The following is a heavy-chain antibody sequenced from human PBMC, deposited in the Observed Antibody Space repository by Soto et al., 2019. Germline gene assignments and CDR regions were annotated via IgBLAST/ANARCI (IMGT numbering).Heavy chain of an antibody. CDR2: NYHSGTT. CDR1: GVTISTYY. D-gene: IGHD4-4*01. Sequence: SETLSLTCAVSGVTISTYYWSWIRQPPGKGLEWIGYNYHSGTTNYNPSLKSRVTISVDTSKKQLHLRPPSVSAPHTAIYSCLREDYIGYRHAIDRWGPENLV. CDR3: LREDYIGYRHAIDR. V-gene: IGHV4-59*12. J-gene: IGHJ5*02.